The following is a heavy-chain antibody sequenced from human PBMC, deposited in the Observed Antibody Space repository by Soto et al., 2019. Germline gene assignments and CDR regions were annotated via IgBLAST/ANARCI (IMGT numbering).Heavy chain of an antibody. J-gene: IGHJ4*02. CDR1: GFTFSSYA. CDR3: ATKLRYDYIWGSYRYHDY. CDR2: ISGSGGST. Sequence: EVQLLESGGGLVQPGGSLRLSCAASGFTFSSYAMSWVRQAPGKGLEWVSAISGSGGSTYYADSVKGRFTISRDNSKNTLYLQMNSLRAEDTAVYYCATKLRYDYIWGSYRYHDYWGQGTLVTVSS. V-gene: IGHV3-23*01. D-gene: IGHD3-16*02.